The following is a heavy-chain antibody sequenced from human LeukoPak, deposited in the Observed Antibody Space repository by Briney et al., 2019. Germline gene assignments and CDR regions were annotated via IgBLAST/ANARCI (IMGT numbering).Heavy chain of an antibody. V-gene: IGHV4-39*01. D-gene: IGHD3-10*01. CDR1: GGSISSSPYY. Sequence: TSETLSLTCTVSGGSISSSPYYWGWIRQTPGKGLEWLGSIYYSGSTYYNPSLKSRVTISVDTSKNQFSLKLSSVTAADTAVYYCARHKGSGGYYNSPFNVFDYWGQGTLVTVSS. CDR3: ARHKGSGGYYNSPFNVFDY. J-gene: IGHJ4*02. CDR2: IYYSGST.